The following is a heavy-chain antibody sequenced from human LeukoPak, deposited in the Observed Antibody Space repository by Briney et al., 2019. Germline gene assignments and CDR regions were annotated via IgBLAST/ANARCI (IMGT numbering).Heavy chain of an antibody. Sequence: SVKVSCTASGGTFSSYAISWVRQAPGQGLEWMGGIIPIFGTANYAQKFQGRVTITADESTSTAYMELSSLRSEDTAVYYCARGLRYFDWLPFDYWGQGTLVTVSS. CDR2: IIPIFGTA. J-gene: IGHJ4*02. D-gene: IGHD3-9*01. CDR1: GGTFSSYA. V-gene: IGHV1-69*13. CDR3: ARGLRYFDWLPFDY.